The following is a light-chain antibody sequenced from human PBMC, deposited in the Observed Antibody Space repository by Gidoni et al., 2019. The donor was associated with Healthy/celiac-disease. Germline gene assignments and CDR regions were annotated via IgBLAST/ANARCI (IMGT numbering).Light chain of an antibody. CDR2: AAS. CDR1: QGISSY. J-gene: IGKJ3*01. Sequence: AIRMTQSPSSFSASTGDRVTITCRASQGISSYLSWYQQQPGKAPKLLIYAASTLPSGVPSSFSGSGSGTYFTLTLSCLQSEDFSTYYCQRYYSYPFTFGPGTKVDIK. CDR3: QRYYSYPFT. V-gene: IGKV1-8*01.